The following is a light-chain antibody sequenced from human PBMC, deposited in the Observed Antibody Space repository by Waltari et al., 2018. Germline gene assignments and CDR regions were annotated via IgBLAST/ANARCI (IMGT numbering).Light chain of an antibody. CDR3: NSYAGSNNFPFV. Sequence: LTQPPSASGSPGQSVTISCTGTSSDVGGYNYVSWYQQHPGKAPKLMIYDVSKRPSGVPGLFSGSKSGNTASLTVSGLQAEDEADYYCNSYAGSNNFPFVFGTGTKVTVL. J-gene: IGLJ1*01. CDR2: DVS. CDR1: SSDVGGYNY. V-gene: IGLV2-8*01.